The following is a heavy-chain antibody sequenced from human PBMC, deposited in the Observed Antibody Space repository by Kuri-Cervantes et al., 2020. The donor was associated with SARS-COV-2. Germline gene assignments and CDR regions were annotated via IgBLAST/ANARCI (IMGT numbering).Heavy chain of an antibody. CDR1: GFTFSNAW. Sequence: LSLTCAASGFTFSNAWMSWVRQTPGKGLEWVGRFKSKAAGGTTVYAAPVQGRFTISRDDSRNTLYLQMNSLKIEDTAVYYCSSGSTSGWYRRDFDFWGLGTLVTVSS. CDR2: FKSKAAGGTT. D-gene: IGHD6-19*01. CDR3: SSGSTSGWYRRDFDF. J-gene: IGHJ4*02. V-gene: IGHV3-15*01.